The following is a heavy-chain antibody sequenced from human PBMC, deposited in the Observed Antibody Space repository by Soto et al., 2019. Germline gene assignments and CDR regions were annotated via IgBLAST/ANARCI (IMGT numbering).Heavy chain of an antibody. J-gene: IGHJ6*02. CDR3: ARVSQQLDYYYYYGMDV. D-gene: IGHD6-13*01. CDR2: IYYSGST. V-gene: IGHV4-59*01. CDR1: GGSISSYY. Sequence: PSETLSLTCTVSGGSISSYYWSWIRQPPGKGLEWIGYIYYSGSTNYNPSLKSRVTISVDTSKNQFSLKLSSVTAADTAVYYCARVSQQLDYYYYYGMDVWGQGTTVTVSS.